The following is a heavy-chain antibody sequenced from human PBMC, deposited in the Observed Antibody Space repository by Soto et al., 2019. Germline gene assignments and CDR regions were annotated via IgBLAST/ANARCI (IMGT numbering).Heavy chain of an antibody. CDR1: GGSISSSSYY. CDR3: ARSDYGDSYYFDY. Sequence: QLQLQESGPGLVKPSETLSLTCTVSGGSISSSSYYWGWIRQPPGKGLEWIGSIYYSGSTYYNPSLKSRVTISVDTSKNQSSLNLSSVTAADTAVYYCARSDYGDSYYFDYWGQGTLVTVSS. D-gene: IGHD4-17*01. V-gene: IGHV4-39*01. CDR2: IYYSGST. J-gene: IGHJ4*02.